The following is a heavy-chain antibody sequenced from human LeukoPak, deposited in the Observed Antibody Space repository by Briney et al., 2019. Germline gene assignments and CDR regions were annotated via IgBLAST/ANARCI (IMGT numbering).Heavy chain of an antibody. CDR3: ARPSGNYPYFDY. Sequence: GGSLRLSCAASGFAFSSYAMHWVRQAPGKGLEYVSAISTNGGSTYYANSVKGRFTISRDNSKNTLYLQMDSLRAEDMAVYYCARPSGNYPYFDYWGLGTLVTVSS. J-gene: IGHJ4*02. D-gene: IGHD1-26*01. CDR1: GFAFSSYA. CDR2: ISTNGGST. V-gene: IGHV3-64*01.